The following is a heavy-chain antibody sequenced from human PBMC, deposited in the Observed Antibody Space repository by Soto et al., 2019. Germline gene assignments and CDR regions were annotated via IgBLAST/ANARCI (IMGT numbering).Heavy chain of an antibody. V-gene: IGHV4-34*01. CDR3: ARGAWFGRLPATDY. J-gene: IGHJ4*02. Sequence: QVQLQQWGAGLLKPSETLSLTCAVYGGSFSGYYWSWIRQPPGKGLEWIGEINHSGSTNYNPSLKSRVTRSVATSKNQFSLKLSSVTAADTAVYYCARGAWFGRLPATDYWGQGTLVTVSS. CDR2: INHSGST. CDR1: GGSFSGYY. D-gene: IGHD3-10*01.